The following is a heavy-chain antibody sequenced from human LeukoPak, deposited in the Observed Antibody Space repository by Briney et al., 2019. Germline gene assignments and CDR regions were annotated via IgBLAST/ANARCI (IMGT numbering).Heavy chain of an antibody. D-gene: IGHD1-26*01. Sequence: AGSLTLSHSASGFTISRYWIRGLGQAAGRGRTWVATIKQDGSAMYYVDSVKGRFTISRANAQNSLYLLMNSLRDEDAAVYFCESMWEGGYWGQGTLVTVSS. CDR3: ESMWEGGY. V-gene: IGHV3-7*01. CDR1: GFTISRYW. J-gene: IGHJ4*02. CDR2: IKQDGSAM.